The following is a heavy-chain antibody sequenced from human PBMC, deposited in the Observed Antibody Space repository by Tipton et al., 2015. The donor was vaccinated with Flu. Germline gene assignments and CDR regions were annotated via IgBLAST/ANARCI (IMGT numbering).Heavy chain of an antibody. J-gene: IGHJ4*02. D-gene: IGHD2-21*02. CDR1: GFSFREYA. CDR3: ARAVGGGDCL. V-gene: IGHV3-43D*04. CDR2: VGYDGRST. Sequence: SLRLSCTASGFSFREYAMHWVRQAPGKGLEWVALVGYDGRSTDYAESVKGRFTISRDNSKDSLYLQMNSLRAEDTAVHYCARAVGGGDCLWGQGTLVTVSS.